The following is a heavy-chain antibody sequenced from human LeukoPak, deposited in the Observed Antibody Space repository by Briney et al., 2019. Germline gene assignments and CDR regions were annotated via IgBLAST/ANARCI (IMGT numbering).Heavy chain of an antibody. CDR1: GYTFTGYY. D-gene: IGHD3-22*01. J-gene: IGHJ4*02. V-gene: IGHV1-2*02. CDR2: INPNSGGT. CDR3: ARRGPDSSGYYYLYDY. Sequence: ASVKVSCKASGYTFTGYYMHWVRQAPGQGLKWMGWINPNSGGTNYAQKFQGRVTMTRDTSISTAYMELSRLRSDDTAVYYCARRGPDSSGYYYLYDYWGQGTLVTVSS.